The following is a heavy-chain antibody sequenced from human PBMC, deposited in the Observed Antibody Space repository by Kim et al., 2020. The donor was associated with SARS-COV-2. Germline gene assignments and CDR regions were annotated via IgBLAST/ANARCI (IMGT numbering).Heavy chain of an antibody. D-gene: IGHD6-13*01. CDR1: GGSFSGYY. CDR2: INHSGST. CDR3: ARDSRRGIAAAGYYYYYGMDV. Sequence: SETLSLTCAVYGGSFSGYYWSWIRQPPGKGLEWIGEINHSGSTNYNPSLKSRVTISVDTSKNQFSLKLSSVTAADTAVYYCARDSRRGIAAAGYYYYYGMDVWGQGTTVTVSS. J-gene: IGHJ6*02. V-gene: IGHV4-34*01.